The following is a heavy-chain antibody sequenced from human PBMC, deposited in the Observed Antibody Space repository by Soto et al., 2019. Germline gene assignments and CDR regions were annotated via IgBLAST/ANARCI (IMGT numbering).Heavy chain of an antibody. V-gene: IGHV1-69*02. Sequence: SVKVSCKASGGTFSSYTISWVRQAPGQGLEWMGRIIPILGIANYAQKFQGRVTITADKSTSTAYMELSSLRSEDTAVYYCARTRIAVAGTLDWFDPWGQGTLVTVSS. CDR2: IIPILGIA. CDR3: ARTRIAVAGTLDWFDP. CDR1: GGTFSSYT. J-gene: IGHJ5*02. D-gene: IGHD6-19*01.